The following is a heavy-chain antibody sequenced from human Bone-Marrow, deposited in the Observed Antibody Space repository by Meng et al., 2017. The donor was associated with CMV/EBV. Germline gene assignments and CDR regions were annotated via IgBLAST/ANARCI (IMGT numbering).Heavy chain of an antibody. V-gene: IGHV3-30*02. D-gene: IGHD2-2*01. CDR2: IRYDGSNK. CDR1: GFTFSSYG. J-gene: IGHJ4*02. CDR3: AKVRGFVVVPAAG. Sequence: GGSLRLSCAASGFTFSSYGMHWVRQAPGKGLEWVAFIRYDGSNKYYVDSVKGRFTISRDNSKNTLYLQMNSLRAEDTAVYYCAKVRGFVVVPAAGWGQGTLVTVSS.